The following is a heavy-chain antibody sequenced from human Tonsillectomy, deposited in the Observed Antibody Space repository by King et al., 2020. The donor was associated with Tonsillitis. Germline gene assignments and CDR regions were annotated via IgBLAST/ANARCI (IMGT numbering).Heavy chain of an antibody. D-gene: IGHD2-2*01. V-gene: IGHV4-31*03. CDR3: ARERDYCSSSSCYFMDC. CDR2: IYYSGNT. Sequence: VQLQESGPGLVKPSQTLSLTCSVSGGSISGSNYFWSWIRQHPGKGLEWIGYIYYSGNTYYNPSLKSRLTISVDTSKNQFSLKLSSVTAADTAVYYCARERDYCSSSSCYFMDCWGQGTLVTVSS. CDR1: GGSISGSNYF. J-gene: IGHJ4*02.